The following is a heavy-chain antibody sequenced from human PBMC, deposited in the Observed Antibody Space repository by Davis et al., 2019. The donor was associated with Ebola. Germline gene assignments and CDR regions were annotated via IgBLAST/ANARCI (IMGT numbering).Heavy chain of an antibody. D-gene: IGHD4-17*01. J-gene: IGHJ4*02. CDR3: ARGGMTTVTPFDY. CDR2: IRHDGRNE. V-gene: IGHV3-30*02. CDR1: GFSFSTFD. Sequence: PGGSLRLSCGASGFSFSTFDMHWVRQAPGKGLQWVAFIRHDGRNEYYADSVKGRFSISRDNSETTLYLQMNSLRPEDTAVYYCARGGMTTVTPFDYWGQGTLVTVSS.